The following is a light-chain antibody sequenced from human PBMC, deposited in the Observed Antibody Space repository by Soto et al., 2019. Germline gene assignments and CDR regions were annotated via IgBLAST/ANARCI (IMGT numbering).Light chain of an antibody. V-gene: IGKV3-11*01. Sequence: EIVLTQSPATLSLSPGARATLSCRASQSVSSYLAWYQQKPGQAPRLLIYDTSNRATGIPARFSGSGSGTEFTLTISSLEPEDFAVDDCQQRSYWITFGQGTRLEIK. CDR1: QSVSSY. CDR2: DTS. J-gene: IGKJ5*01. CDR3: QQRSYWIT.